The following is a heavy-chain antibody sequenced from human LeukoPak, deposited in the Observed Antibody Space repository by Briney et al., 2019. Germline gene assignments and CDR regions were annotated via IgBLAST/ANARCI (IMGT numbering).Heavy chain of an antibody. Sequence: ASVKVSCKASGYTFTSYDINWVRQATGQGLEWMGWMNPNSGNTGYAQKFQGRVTMTTDTSTSTAYMELRSLRSDDTAVYYCARARLWSAPDDYWGQGTLVTVSS. D-gene: IGHD3/OR15-3a*01. CDR2: MNPNSGNT. V-gene: IGHV1-8*01. J-gene: IGHJ4*02. CDR1: GYTFTSYD. CDR3: ARARLWSAPDDY.